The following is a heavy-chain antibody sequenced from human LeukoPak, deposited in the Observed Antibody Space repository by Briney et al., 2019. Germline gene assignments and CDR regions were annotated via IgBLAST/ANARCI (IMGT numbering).Heavy chain of an antibody. CDR2: IIPIFGTA. V-gene: IGHV1-69*13. CDR1: GGTFSSYA. J-gene: IGHJ4*02. D-gene: IGHD6-13*01. CDR3: ARGLPIAAAGGVKTGFDY. Sequence: SVKVSCKASGGTFSSYAIGWVRQAPGQGLEWMGGIIPIFGTANYAQKFQGRVTITADESTSTAYMELSSLRSEDTAVYYCARGLPIAAAGGVKTGFDYWGQGTLVTVSS.